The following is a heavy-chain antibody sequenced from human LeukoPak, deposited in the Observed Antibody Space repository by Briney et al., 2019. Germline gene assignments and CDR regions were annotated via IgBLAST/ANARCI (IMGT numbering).Heavy chain of an antibody. J-gene: IGHJ4*02. CDR2: IYPGDSDT. Sequence: GASVKVSCKASGYTFTGYYMHWVRQMPGKGLEWMGIIYPGDSDTRYSPSFQGQVTISADKSISTAYLQWSSLKASDTAMYYCARARMVDDTRFMDYWGQGTLVTVSS. CDR3: ARARMVDDTRFMDY. CDR1: GYTFTGYY. D-gene: IGHD4/OR15-4a*01. V-gene: IGHV5-51*01.